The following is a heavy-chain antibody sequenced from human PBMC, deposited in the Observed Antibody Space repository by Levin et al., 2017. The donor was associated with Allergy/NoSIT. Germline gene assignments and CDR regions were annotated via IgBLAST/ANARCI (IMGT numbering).Heavy chain of an antibody. CDR3: ARYNIGLPDAFDI. CDR2: ISWNSGSI. CDR1: GFTFDDYA. Sequence: QAGGSLRLSCAASGFTFDDYAMHWVRQAPGKGLEWVSGISWNSGSIGYADSVKGRFTISRDNAKNSLYLQMNSLRTEDTALYYCARYNIGLPDAFDIWGQGTMVIVSS. V-gene: IGHV3-9*01. J-gene: IGHJ3*02. D-gene: IGHD3-10*01.